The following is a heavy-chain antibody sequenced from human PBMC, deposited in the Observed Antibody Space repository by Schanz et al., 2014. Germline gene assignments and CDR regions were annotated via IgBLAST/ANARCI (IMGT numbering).Heavy chain of an antibody. Sequence: EVQLVESGGGVVQPGRSLRLSCAASGFTFSSYAMCWVRQAPGKGLEWVSYVSRSTPDIYYADSVKGRFTMSRDNAKNSVFLQMNSLRAEDTALYYCARDRRNADLDYWGQGTLVTVSS. CDR3: ARDRRNADLDY. CDR1: GFTFSSYA. V-gene: IGHV3-48*01. J-gene: IGHJ4*02. D-gene: IGHD1-1*01. CDR2: VSRSTPDI.